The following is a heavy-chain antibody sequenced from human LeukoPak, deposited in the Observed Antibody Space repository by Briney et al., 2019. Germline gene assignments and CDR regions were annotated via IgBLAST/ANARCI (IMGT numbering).Heavy chain of an antibody. CDR1: GGSISSSNW. V-gene: IGHV4-4*02. J-gene: IGHJ4*02. D-gene: IGHD2-15*01. CDR2: IYHSGST. Sequence: PSETLSLTCAVSGGSISSSNWWSWVRPPPGKGLEWIGEIYHSGSTNYNPSLKSRVTISVDTSKNQFSLKLSSVTAADTAVYYCARGPTKCSGGSCYRSYFDYWGQGTLVTVSS. CDR3: ARGPTKCSGGSCYRSYFDY.